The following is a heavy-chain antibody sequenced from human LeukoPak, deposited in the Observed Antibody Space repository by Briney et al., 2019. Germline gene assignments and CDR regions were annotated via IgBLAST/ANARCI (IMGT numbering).Heavy chain of an antibody. Sequence: PGGSLRLSCAASGFTVSSNYMSWVRQAPGKGLEWVSVIYSGGSTYYADSVKGRFTISRDNSKNTLYLQMNRLRAEDTAVYYCASYYYGSGSYYTGPHWGQGTLVTISS. CDR2: IYSGGST. CDR3: ASYYYGSGSYYTGPH. CDR1: GFTVSSNY. D-gene: IGHD3-10*01. J-gene: IGHJ4*02. V-gene: IGHV3-53*01.